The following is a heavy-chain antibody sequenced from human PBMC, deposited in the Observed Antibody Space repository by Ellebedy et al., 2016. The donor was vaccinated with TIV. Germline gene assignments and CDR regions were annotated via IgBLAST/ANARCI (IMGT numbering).Heavy chain of an antibody. J-gene: IGHJ4*02. V-gene: IGHV3-7*03. CDR1: GFTFSHAS. CDR2: IKQDGSDK. D-gene: IGHD2-2*01. Sequence: PGGSLRLSCAASGFTFSHASMSWVRQAPGKGLEWVANIKQDGSDKYYVDSVKGRFTISRDNAKNSLYLQMNSLRAEDTAVYYCARSRYCSSASRGFLDYWGQGALVTVSS. CDR3: ARSRYCSSASRGFLDY.